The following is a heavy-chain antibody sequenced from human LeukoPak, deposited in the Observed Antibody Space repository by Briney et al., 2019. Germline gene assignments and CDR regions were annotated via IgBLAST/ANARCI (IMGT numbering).Heavy chain of an antibody. CDR2: IYYSGST. J-gene: IGHJ4*02. CDR3: AREYESSGWYSKGSFDY. D-gene: IGHD6-19*01. CDR1: GGPISSGGYY. Sequence: SQTLSLTCTVSGGPISSGGYYWSWIRQHPGKGLEWIGYIYYSGSTYYNPSLKSRVTVSVDTSKNQFSLKLSSVTAADTAVYYCAREYESSGWYSKGSFDYWGQGILVTVSS. V-gene: IGHV4-31*03.